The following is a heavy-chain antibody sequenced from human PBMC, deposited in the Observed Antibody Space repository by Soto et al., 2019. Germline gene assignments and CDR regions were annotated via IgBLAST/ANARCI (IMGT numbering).Heavy chain of an antibody. V-gene: IGHV1-69*12. D-gene: IGHD3-22*01. J-gene: IGHJ5*01. Sequence: QVQLVQSGAEVKKPGSSVKVSCKASGGTFSSYDITWVRQAPGQGLEWMGGIIPIFGTANYAQKFQARVTITADESTSTAYMELSSLRSEDTAVNYCARDRGPSSGYYPFWFDSWGQLTIVTVSS. CDR3: ARDRGPSSGYYPFWFDS. CDR2: IIPIFGTA. CDR1: GGTFSSYD.